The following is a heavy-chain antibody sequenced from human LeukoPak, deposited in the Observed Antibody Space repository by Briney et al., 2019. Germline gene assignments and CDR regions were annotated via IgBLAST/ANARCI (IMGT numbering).Heavy chain of an antibody. V-gene: IGHV4-59*01. Sequence: PSETLSLTCTVSGGSLSSYYWSWIRQPPGKGLEWIGYIYYSGSAKYNPSLKSRVTIPVDTSKNQFSLKLSSVTAGDTAVYYCARAPGIAAAGTHFDFWGQGTLVTVSS. D-gene: IGHD6-13*01. CDR3: ARAPGIAAAGTHFDF. CDR1: GGSLSSYY. CDR2: IYYSGSA. J-gene: IGHJ4*02.